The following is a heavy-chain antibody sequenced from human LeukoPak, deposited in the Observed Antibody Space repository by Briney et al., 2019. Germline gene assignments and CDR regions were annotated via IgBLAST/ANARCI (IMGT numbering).Heavy chain of an antibody. D-gene: IGHD3-22*01. V-gene: IGHV4-4*07. CDR2: IYITGST. CDR1: GGSITSYY. J-gene: IGHJ5*02. CDR3: APPPYYYEANGYSVA. Sequence: PSETLSLTCTVSGGSITSYYWSWIRRSAGKGLEWIGRIYITGSTTYNPSLKSRVTMSLDTSKNQFSLKLSSVTAADTAVYYCAPPPYYYEANGYSVAWGQGTLVTVSS.